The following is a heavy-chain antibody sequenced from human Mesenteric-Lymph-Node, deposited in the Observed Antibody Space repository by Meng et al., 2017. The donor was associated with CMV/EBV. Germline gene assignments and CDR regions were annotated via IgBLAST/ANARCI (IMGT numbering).Heavy chain of an antibody. CDR2: ISNTGRTM. CDR1: RFTFSDFY. V-gene: IGHV3-11*01. CDR3: ARATGYSSNY. J-gene: IGHJ4*02. Sequence: GESLKISCAASRFTFSDFYMTWIRQAPGKGLEWISYISNTGRTMSYAESVKGRFTISRDNAKNSLYLQMNSLRAEDTAVYYCARATGYSSNYWGQGTLVTVSS. D-gene: IGHD6-19*01.